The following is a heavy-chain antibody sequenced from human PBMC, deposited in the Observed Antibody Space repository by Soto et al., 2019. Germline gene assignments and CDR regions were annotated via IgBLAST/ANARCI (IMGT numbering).Heavy chain of an antibody. CDR3: AKDGGGGFIAGIDY. Sequence: EVQLLESGGGLVQPGGSLRLSCEASGFTFSTYAMSWVRQAPGKGLEWVSAIRGSGDTTYYADSVKGRFTISRDNSKNTLYLQMNSLRAEDTAVYYCAKDGGGGFIAGIDYWGQGTLVTVSS. CDR1: GFTFSTYA. CDR2: IRGSGDTT. J-gene: IGHJ4*02. D-gene: IGHD3-16*01. V-gene: IGHV3-23*01.